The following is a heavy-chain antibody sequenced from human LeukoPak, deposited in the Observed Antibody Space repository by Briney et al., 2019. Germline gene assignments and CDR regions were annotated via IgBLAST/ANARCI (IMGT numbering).Heavy chain of an antibody. Sequence: GGSLRLSCAASGFTFSSYGMHWVRQAPGKGLEWVAVIWYDGSNKYYADSVKGRFTISRDNSKNTLYLQMNSLRAEDTGVYCCARDMSFMAGDYWGQGTLVTVSS. CDR2: IWYDGSNK. V-gene: IGHV3-33*01. D-gene: IGHD3-10*01. CDR1: GFTFSSYG. CDR3: ARDMSFMAGDY. J-gene: IGHJ4*02.